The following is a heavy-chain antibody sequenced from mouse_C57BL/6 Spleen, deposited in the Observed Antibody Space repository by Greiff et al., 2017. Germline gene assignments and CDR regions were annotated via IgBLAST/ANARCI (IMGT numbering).Heavy chain of an antibody. CDR3: AGGREDYFDY. CDR2: ISYDGSN. Sequence: EVKLVESGPGLVKPSQSLSLTCSVTGYSITSGYYWNWIRQFPGNKLEWMGYISYDGSNNYNPSLKNRISITRDTSKNQFFLKLNSVTTEDTAAYYCAGGREDYFDYWGQGTTLTVSS. D-gene: IGHD3-3*01. CDR1: GYSITSGYY. J-gene: IGHJ2*01. V-gene: IGHV3-6*01.